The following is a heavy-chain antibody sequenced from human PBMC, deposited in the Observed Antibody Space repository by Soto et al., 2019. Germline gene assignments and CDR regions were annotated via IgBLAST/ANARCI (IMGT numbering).Heavy chain of an antibody. J-gene: IGHJ6*02. Sequence: QVQLVQSGAEVKKPGSSVKVSSKASGGTSSSYAITWLRQPPGQGLEGRGGIIPILGTANYAQKSKGRVTITADESTSTAYMELSSLRSEDTAVYYCARALGYCSSTSCYEVYYYGMDVWGQGTTVTVSS. CDR2: IIPILGTA. CDR3: ARALGYCSSTSCYEVYYYGMDV. D-gene: IGHD2-2*01. CDR1: GGTSSSYA. V-gene: IGHV1-69*01.